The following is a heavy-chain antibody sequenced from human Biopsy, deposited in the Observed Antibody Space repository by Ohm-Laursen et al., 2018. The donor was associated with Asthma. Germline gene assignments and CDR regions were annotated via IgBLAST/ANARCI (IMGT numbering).Heavy chain of an antibody. J-gene: IGHJ6*02. D-gene: IGHD1-14*01. V-gene: IGHV3-30*04. CDR2: ISFDGKNK. CDR3: ARDQRYKVQGPFFYGMDV. CDR1: GFTFSSYA. Sequence: RSLRLSCAASGFTFSSYAMHWVRQAPGKGLEWIAVISFDGKNKYYGDSVQGRLTVSRDNSNNTLFLQMNRLRGEDSALYFCARDQRYKVQGPFFYGMDVWGQGTTVTVSS.